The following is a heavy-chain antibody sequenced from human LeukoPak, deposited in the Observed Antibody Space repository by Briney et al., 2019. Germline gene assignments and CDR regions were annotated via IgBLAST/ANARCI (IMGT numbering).Heavy chain of an antibody. CDR1: GFTFSSYG. Sequence: PGGSLRLSCVGYGFTFSSYGMHWVRQAPGKGLEWVAVISYDGSNKYYADSVKGRFTISRDNSKNTLYLQMNSLRAEDTAVYYCAKQDSSGWYSLPYAFDIWGQGTMVTVSS. CDR3: AKQDSSGWYSLPYAFDI. V-gene: IGHV3-30*18. CDR2: ISYDGSNK. D-gene: IGHD6-19*01. J-gene: IGHJ3*02.